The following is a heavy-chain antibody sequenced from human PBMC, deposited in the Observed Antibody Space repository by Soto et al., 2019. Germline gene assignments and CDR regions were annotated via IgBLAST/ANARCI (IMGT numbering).Heavy chain of an antibody. CDR2: ISAYNGNT. D-gene: IGHD2-21*02. CDR1: GYTFTSYG. CDR3: AREYCGGDCFPPEYFQH. V-gene: IGHV1-18*01. Sequence: GSVKVSCKASGYTFTSYGISWVRQAPGQGLEWMGWISAYNGNTNYAQKLQGRVTITADESTSTAYMELSSLRSEDTAVYFCAREYCGGDCFPPEYFQHWGQGTLVTVSS. J-gene: IGHJ1*01.